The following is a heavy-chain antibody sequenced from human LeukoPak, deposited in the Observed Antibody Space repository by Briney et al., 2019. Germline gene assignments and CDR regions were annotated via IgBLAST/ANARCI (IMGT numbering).Heavy chain of an antibody. CDR3: ARSRSYYDFWSGYDDAFDI. V-gene: IGHV4-34*01. J-gene: IGHJ3*02. D-gene: IGHD3-3*01. CDR1: GGSFSGYY. CDR2: INHSGST. Sequence: SETLSLTCAVYGGSFSGYYWSWIRQPPGKGLEWIGEINHSGSTNYNPSLKSRVTISVDTSKNQFSLKLSSVTAADTAVYYCARSRSYYDFWSGYDDAFDIWGQGTMVTVSS.